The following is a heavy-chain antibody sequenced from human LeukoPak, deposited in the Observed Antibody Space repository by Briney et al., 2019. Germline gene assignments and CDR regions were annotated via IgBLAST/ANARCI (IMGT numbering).Heavy chain of an antibody. J-gene: IGHJ3*02. D-gene: IGHD4-17*01. CDR3: AKGAYGDYVLGAFDI. V-gene: IGHV1-46*01. CDR2: INPSGGST. CDR1: GYTFTSYY. Sequence: ASVKVSCKASGYTFTSYYMHWVRQAPGQGLEWMGIINPSGGSTSYAQKFQGRVTMTRDTSTSTVYMELSSLRSEDTAVYYCAKGAYGDYVLGAFDIWGQGTMVTVSS.